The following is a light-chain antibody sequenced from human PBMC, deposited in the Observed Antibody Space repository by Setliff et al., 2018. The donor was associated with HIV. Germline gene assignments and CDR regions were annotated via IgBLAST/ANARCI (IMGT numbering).Light chain of an antibody. CDR1: SSNIGRNT. Sequence: QSVLTQPPSASGTPGQRVTISCSGSSSNIGRNTVNWYQQLPGTAPKLLIYRNNQRPTGVPDRFSGSKSGTSASLAISGLQSEDEADYYCAAWDDGLNGSCGFGIGTKVTV. CDR3: AAWDDGLNGSCG. CDR2: RNN. J-gene: IGLJ1*01. V-gene: IGLV1-44*01.